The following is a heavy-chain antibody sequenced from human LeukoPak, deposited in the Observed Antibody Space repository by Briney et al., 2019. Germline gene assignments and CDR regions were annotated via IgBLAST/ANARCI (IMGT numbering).Heavy chain of an antibody. D-gene: IGHD3-22*01. V-gene: IGHV3-53*01. CDR1: EFTVSSNY. J-gene: IGHJ4*02. Sequence: GGSLRISCAASEFTVSSNYMSWVRQAPGKGLEWVSVIYSGASTYYADSVKGRFTISRDNSKNTLYLQMNSLRAEDTAVYYCAGEGGGYHYFDYWGQGTLVTVSS. CDR2: IYSGAST. CDR3: AGEGGGYHYFDY.